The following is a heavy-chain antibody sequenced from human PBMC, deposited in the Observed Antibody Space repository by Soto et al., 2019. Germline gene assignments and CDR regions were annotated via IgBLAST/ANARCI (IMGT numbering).Heavy chain of an antibody. D-gene: IGHD3-22*01. Sequence: GGSLRLSCAASGFTFSSYGMHWVRQAPGKGLEWVAVIWYDGSNKYYADSVKGRFTISRDNSKNTLYLQMNSLRAEDTAVYYCVRGQIVYYYDSSGYYLDYWGQGTLVTVSS. V-gene: IGHV3-33*01. CDR1: GFTFSSYG. CDR2: IWYDGSNK. J-gene: IGHJ4*02. CDR3: VRGQIVYYYDSSGYYLDY.